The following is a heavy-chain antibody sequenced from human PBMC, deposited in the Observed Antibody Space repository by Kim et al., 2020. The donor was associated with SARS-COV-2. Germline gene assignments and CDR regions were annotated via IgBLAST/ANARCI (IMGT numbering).Heavy chain of an antibody. Sequence: SETLSLTCTVSGGSISSGDYYWSWIRQPPGKGLEWIGYIYYSGSTYYNPSLKSRVTISVDTSKNQFSLKLSSVTAADTAVYYCARELGRTPDYFDYWGQGTLVTVSS. CDR1: GGSISSGDYY. J-gene: IGHJ4*02. D-gene: IGHD3-16*01. V-gene: IGHV4-30-4*01. CDR3: ARELGRTPDYFDY. CDR2: IYYSGST.